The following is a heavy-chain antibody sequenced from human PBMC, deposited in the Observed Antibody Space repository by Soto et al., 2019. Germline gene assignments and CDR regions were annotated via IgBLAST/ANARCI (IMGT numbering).Heavy chain of an antibody. Sequence: EVQLVESGGDLVQPGGSLRLSCAASGFTFSSYDFHWVRQTTEKGLEWVSAIGVSGDTYYSASVKGRFTISRENAKNSLFLQMNSLGAGDTAVFYCARDYCGSTGCPGGLFLDLWGRGTLVTVSS. CDR1: GFTFSSYD. CDR2: IGVSGDT. D-gene: IGHD2-2*01. J-gene: IGHJ2*01. CDR3: ARDYCGSTGCPGGLFLDL. V-gene: IGHV3-13*01.